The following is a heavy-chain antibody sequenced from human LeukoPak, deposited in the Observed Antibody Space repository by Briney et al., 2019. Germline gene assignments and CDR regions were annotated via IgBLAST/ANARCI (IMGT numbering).Heavy chain of an antibody. CDR2: IRYDGSNK. V-gene: IGHV3-30*02. D-gene: IGHD5-18*01. CDR1: GFTFSSYG. Sequence: GVSLRLSCAASGFTFSSYGMHWVRQAPGKGLEWVAFIRYDGSNKYYADSVKGRFTISRDNSKNTLYLQMNSLRAEDTAVYYCAKDRVTRGYSYGTDAFDIWGQGTMVTVPS. CDR3: AKDRVTRGYSYGTDAFDI. J-gene: IGHJ3*02.